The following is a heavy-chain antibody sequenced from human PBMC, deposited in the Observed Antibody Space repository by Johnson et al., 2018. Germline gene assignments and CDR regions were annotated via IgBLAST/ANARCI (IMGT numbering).Heavy chain of an antibody. D-gene: IGHD1-7*01. J-gene: IGHJ3*01. V-gene: IGHV3-33*01. Sequence: QVRLGECGGGVVQPGRSLRLWCAASGFVFSTYGMNWVRQAPAQGLEWGALVWNDGSEQYYADSVMGRFTISRDNSKSTLFLQMDRLRVEDKAVYYCAREDWNYGRGTLDMWGQGTMVAVSS. CDR3: AREDWNYGRGTLDM. CDR2: VWNDGSEQ. CDR1: GFVFSTYG.